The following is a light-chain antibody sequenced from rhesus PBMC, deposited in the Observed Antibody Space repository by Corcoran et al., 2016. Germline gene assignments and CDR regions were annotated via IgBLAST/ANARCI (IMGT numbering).Light chain of an antibody. Sequence: QLILTQSPATLSLSPGERATLSCRASQSVSSYLAWYQQKPGPAPRLPIYGASSRATGFPDRFSGSGAGTDFTLTISSLEPEDVGVYHCYQHSSGYSFGQGTKVEIK. V-gene: IGKV3-10*01. CDR3: YQHSSGYS. CDR1: QSVSSY. CDR2: GAS. J-gene: IGKJ2*01.